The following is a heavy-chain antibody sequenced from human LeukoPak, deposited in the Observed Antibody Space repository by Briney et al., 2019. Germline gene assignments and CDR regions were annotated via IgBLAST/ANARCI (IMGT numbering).Heavy chain of an antibody. D-gene: IGHD2-15*01. Sequence: SSETLSLTCTVSGGSISSHYWTWIRQSPVKGMEWIGDISNSGSTSYNPSLKSRVTISIDTSKNQFSLKLSSVTAADTAVYYCGRDALVGYFSYYYMDVWGKGTTVTVSS. CDR1: GGSISSHY. J-gene: IGHJ6*03. V-gene: IGHV4-59*11. CDR2: ISNSGST. CDR3: GRDALVGYFSYYYMDV.